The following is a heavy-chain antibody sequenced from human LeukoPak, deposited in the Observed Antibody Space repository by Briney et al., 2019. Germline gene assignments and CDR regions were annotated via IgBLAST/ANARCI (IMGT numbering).Heavy chain of an antibody. V-gene: IGHV3-7*03. Sequence: TGGSLRLSCAASGFTFSSYWMSWVRQAPGKGLEWVANIKQDGSEKYYVDSVKGRFTISRDNAKNSLYLQMNSLRAEDTAVYYCARGGPAAKSYWFDPWGQGTLVTVSS. D-gene: IGHD2-2*01. J-gene: IGHJ5*02. CDR2: IKQDGSEK. CDR1: GFTFSSYW. CDR3: ARGGPAAKSYWFDP.